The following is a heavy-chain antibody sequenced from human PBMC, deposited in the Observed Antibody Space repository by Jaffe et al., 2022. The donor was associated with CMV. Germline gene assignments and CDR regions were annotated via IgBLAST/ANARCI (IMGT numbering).Heavy chain of an antibody. V-gene: IGHV3-21*01. J-gene: IGHJ4*02. D-gene: IGHD2-21*02. Sequence: EVQLVESGGGLVKPGGSLRLSCAASGFTFSSYSMNWVRQAPGKGLEWVSSISSSSSYIYYADSVKGRFTISRDNAKNSLYLQMNSLRAEDTAVYYCARSPPPPWGHIVVVTAGDYWGQGTLVTVSS. CDR2: ISSSSSYI. CDR1: GFTFSSYS. CDR3: ARSPPPPWGHIVVVTAGDY.